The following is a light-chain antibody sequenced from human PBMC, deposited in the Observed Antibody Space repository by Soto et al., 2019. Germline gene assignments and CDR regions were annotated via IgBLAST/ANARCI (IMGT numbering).Light chain of an antibody. V-gene: IGKV1-39*01. J-gene: IGKJ4*01. CDR1: ETITYY. CDR2: GAS. CDR3: QQSYSTPLT. Sequence: DIQMTQSPSSLSASVGDRVTITCRASETITYYLNWYQQKPGKAPKLLIYGASSLQSGVPSRFSGRGSGTDFTLTITSLQLGDFATYYCQQSYSTPLTFGGGTKVEI.